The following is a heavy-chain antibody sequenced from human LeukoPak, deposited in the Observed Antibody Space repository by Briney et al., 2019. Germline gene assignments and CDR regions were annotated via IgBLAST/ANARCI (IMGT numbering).Heavy chain of an antibody. V-gene: IGHV1-69*04. Sequence: SVKVSCKASGGTFSSYAISWVRQAPGQGLEWMGRIIPILGIANYAQKFQGRVTITADKSTSTAYMELSSLRSEDTAVYYCALGAYYYDSSGYSAGDYWGQGTLVTVSS. D-gene: IGHD3-22*01. CDR1: GGTFSSYA. J-gene: IGHJ4*02. CDR3: ALGAYYYDSSGYSAGDY. CDR2: IIPILGIA.